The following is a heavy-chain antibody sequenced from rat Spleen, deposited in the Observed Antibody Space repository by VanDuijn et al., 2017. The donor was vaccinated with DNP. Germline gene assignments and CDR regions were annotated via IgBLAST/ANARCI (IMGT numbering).Heavy chain of an antibody. Sequence: EVQVVESGGGLVQPKESLKISCAASGFTFSDAAIYWIRQAPTKGLEWVASITPSGGNTYYRDSVKGRFTISRDNAKTTLYLQMDSLRSEDTATYYCATRGGYRFAYWGQGTLVTVSS. D-gene: IGHD1-11*01. CDR3: ATRGGYRFAY. V-gene: IGHV5-19*01. J-gene: IGHJ3*01. CDR2: ITPSGGNT. CDR1: GFTFSDAA.